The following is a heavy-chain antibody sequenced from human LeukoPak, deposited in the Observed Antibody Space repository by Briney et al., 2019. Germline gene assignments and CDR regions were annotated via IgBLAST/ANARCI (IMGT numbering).Heavy chain of an antibody. CDR2: VNPSGDST. CDR1: GYTFSNYN. D-gene: IGHD5-24*01. J-gene: IGHJ3*02. CDR3: ARVRDGYNDAYDI. V-gene: IGHV1-46*01. Sequence: ASVKVSCKASGYTFSNYNIHWVRQAPGQGLEWMGVVNPSGDSTNYAQNFQGRVTMTGDTSTSTVYMELSSLRSEDTAVYYCARVRDGYNDAYDIWGQGTMVTVPS.